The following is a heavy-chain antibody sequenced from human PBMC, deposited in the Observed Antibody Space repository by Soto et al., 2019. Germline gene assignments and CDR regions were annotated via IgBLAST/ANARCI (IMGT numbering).Heavy chain of an antibody. Sequence: EVQVVESGGGLVQPGGSLRLSCVVSGFTFSAYWMHWVRQAPGKGLECVANINQDGSEWYYVDSVKGRFTISRDNAKNSLYLQMNSLTAEDTAVYYCVGSGSCSFWGQGTLVTVSS. CDR3: VGSGSCSF. V-gene: IGHV3-7*01. CDR1: GFTFSAYW. D-gene: IGHD3-10*01. CDR2: INQDGSEW. J-gene: IGHJ4*02.